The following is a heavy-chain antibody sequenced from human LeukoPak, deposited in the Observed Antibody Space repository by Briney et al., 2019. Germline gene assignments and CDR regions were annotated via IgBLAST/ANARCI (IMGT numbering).Heavy chain of an antibody. CDR1: GFTFSSYE. Sequence: GGSLRLSCAASGFTFSSYEMNWVRQAPGKGLEWVSYISSRSSNKYYADSVKGRFTISRDNAKNSLYLQMDSLRVEDTAVYYCAREGWDLNALDIWGQGTMVTVSP. CDR3: AREGWDLNALDI. D-gene: IGHD1-26*01. J-gene: IGHJ3*02. CDR2: ISSRSSNK. V-gene: IGHV3-48*03.